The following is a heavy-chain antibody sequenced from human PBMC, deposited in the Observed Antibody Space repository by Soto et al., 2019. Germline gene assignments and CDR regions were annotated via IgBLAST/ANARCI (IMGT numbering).Heavy chain of an antibody. Sequence: QVQLVESGGGVVQPGRSLRLSCAASGFTFSSYGMHWVRQAPGKGLEWVAVISYDGSNKYYADSVKGRFTISRDNSKNTLYLQMNSLRAEDTAVYYCAKEDSSGCPDYWGQGTLFTVSS. D-gene: IGHD6-19*01. CDR2: ISYDGSNK. CDR1: GFTFSSYG. V-gene: IGHV3-30*18. J-gene: IGHJ4*02. CDR3: AKEDSSGCPDY.